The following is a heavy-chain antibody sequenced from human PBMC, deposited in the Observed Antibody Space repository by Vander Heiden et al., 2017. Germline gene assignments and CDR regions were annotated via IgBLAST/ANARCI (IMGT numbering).Heavy chain of an antibody. J-gene: IGHJ6*02. V-gene: IGHV3-23*01. CDR1: GFTFSSYA. CDR2: ISGSGGST. CDR3: AKALRFLEWLLNYYYYGMDV. D-gene: IGHD3-3*01. Sequence: EVQLLESGGGLVQPGGSLRLSCAASGFTFSSYAMSWVRQAPGKGLEWVSAISGSGGSTYYADSVKGRFTISRDNSKNTLYLQMNSLRAEDTAVYYCAKALRFLEWLLNYYYYGMDVWGQGTTVTVSS.